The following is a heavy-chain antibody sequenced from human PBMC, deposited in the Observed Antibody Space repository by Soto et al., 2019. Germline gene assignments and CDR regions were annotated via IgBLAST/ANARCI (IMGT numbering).Heavy chain of an antibody. CDR3: ARDTVVGQSPLYGMDV. D-gene: IGHD4-17*01. CDR2: IIPIFGTA. CDR1: GGTFSSYA. Sequence: QVHLVQSGAEVKKPGSSVKVSCKASGGTFSSYAISWVRQAPGQGLEWMGGIIPIFGTANYAQKFQGRVTITADESTSTAYMELSSLRSEDTAVYYCARDTVVGQSPLYGMDVWGQGTTVTVSS. J-gene: IGHJ6*02. V-gene: IGHV1-69*12.